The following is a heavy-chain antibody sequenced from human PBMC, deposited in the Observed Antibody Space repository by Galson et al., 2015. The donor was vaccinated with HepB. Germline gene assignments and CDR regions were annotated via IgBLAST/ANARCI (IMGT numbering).Heavy chain of an antibody. V-gene: IGHV3-33*01. D-gene: IGHD3-16*01. CDR1: GFTFSTYG. CDR2: IWFDGSNK. Sequence: SLRLSCAASGFTFSTYGMHWVRQAPGKGLQWVAVIWFDGSNKYYADSVKGRFTISRDNSKNTLYLQMNSLRAEDTAVYYCAREVYVSFDYWGQGTLVTVSS. CDR3: AREVYVSFDY. J-gene: IGHJ4*02.